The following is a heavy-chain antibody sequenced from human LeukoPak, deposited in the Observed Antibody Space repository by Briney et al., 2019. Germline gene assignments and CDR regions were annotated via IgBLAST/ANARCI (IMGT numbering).Heavy chain of an antibody. Sequence: GASVKVSCKASGYTLTSYGISWVRQAPGQGLEWMGWISAYNGNTNYAQKLQGRVTMTTDTSTSTAYMELRSLRSDDTAVYYCAILVGVLTGPDAFDIWGQGTMVTVSS. V-gene: IGHV1-18*01. J-gene: IGHJ3*02. D-gene: IGHD3-9*01. CDR2: ISAYNGNT. CDR1: GYTLTSYG. CDR3: AILVGVLTGPDAFDI.